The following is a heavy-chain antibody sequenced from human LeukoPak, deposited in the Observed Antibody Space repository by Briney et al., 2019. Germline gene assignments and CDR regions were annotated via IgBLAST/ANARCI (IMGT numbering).Heavy chain of an antibody. CDR3: VRRQSGSRSMGWFDP. CDR1: GFTFSSYS. D-gene: IGHD3-10*01. J-gene: IGHJ5*02. CDR2: ISPSSSSI. V-gene: IGHV3-48*04. Sequence: PGGSLRLSCAASGFTFSSYSMNWVRQAPGKGLEWISYISPSSSSIYYADSVKGRFTISRDNAKNSLYLQMNSLRAEDTAVYYCVRRQSGSRSMGWFDPWGHGTLVTVSS.